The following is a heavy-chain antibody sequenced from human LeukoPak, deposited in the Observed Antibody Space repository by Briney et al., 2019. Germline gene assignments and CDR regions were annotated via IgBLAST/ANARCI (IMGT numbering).Heavy chain of an antibody. V-gene: IGHV3-23*01. D-gene: IGHD1-14*01. J-gene: IGHJ4*02. CDR3: AIFGIGSYFVY. CDR1: GFTITTYA. CDR2: SGSGGTT. Sequence: GGSLRLSCAASGFTITTYAMSWVRQAPGKGLEWVSGSGSGGTTYYAHSVKGRFTISRDNSKNTLYLQMNSLRAEDTAVYYCAIFGIGSYFVYWGQGTLVTVSS.